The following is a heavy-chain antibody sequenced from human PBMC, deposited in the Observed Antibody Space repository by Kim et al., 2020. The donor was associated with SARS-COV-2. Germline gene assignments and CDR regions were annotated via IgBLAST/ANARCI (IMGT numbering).Heavy chain of an antibody. CDR1: GFTFSDAW. J-gene: IGHJ4*02. D-gene: IGHD1-26*01. CDR3: ATCPLKHSHDRGSYHDY. CDR2: IKSRVDGGAI. V-gene: IGHV3-15*01. Sequence: GGSLRLSCVASGFTFSDAWMTWVRQSPGKGPEWVARIKSRVDGGAIDYAAYVQGRFTISRDDSRNMLYLQMNSLQTEDSAVYYCATCPLKHSHDRGSYHDYWGQGILVTVSS.